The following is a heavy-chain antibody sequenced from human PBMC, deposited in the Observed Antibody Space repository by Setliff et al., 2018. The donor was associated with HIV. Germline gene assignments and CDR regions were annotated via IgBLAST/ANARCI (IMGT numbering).Heavy chain of an antibody. CDR3: AKSGVRPHPSHDYYYYGMDV. CDR2: LYYNVRT. V-gene: IGHV4-30-4*08. D-gene: IGHD1-1*01. Sequence: PSETLSLTCTVSGASISSGDYYWSWIRQPPGKGLEWIGYLYYNVRTFYNPSLRSRVTISVDTSKNQFSLELSSVTAEDTAVYYCAKSGVRPHPSHDYYYYGMDVWGQGTTVTVSS. J-gene: IGHJ6*02. CDR1: GASISSGDYY.